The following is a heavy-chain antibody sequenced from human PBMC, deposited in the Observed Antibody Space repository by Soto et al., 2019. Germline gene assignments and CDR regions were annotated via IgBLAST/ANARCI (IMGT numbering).Heavy chain of an antibody. V-gene: IGHV5-51*01. CDR2: VYPGDSET. CDR3: ARFRAPRRQLISMSFHL. CDR1: GYDFTTFW. J-gene: IGHJ4*03. Sequence: GESLKISCQGGGYDFTTFWIAWVRQMPGKGLEWMGIVYPGDSETRYNPSFRGRVTISADKSITSAFVQWGSLKASDSAIYYCARFRAPRRQLISMSFHLWGLGTLVTVSS. D-gene: IGHD6-13*01.